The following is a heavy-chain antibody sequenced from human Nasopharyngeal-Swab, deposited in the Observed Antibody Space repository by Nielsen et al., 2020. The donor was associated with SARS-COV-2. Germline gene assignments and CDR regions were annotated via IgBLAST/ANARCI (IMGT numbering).Heavy chain of an antibody. CDR2: IYYSGST. V-gene: IGHV4-39*07. J-gene: IGHJ5*02. CDR1: GGTISSNYHY. CDR3: ARDGPIGWFDP. Sequence: GSLRLSCTVSGGTISSNYHYWGWIRQSPGKGLEWIGNIYYSGSTYYNPSLKSRVTISVDTSKNQFSLKLSSVTAADTAVYYCARDGPIGWFDPWGQGTLVTVSS.